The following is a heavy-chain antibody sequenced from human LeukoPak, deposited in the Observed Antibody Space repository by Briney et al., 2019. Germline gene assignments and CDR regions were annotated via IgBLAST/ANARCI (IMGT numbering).Heavy chain of an antibody. CDR3: ASIAVPHGNS. Sequence: GESLKISCKGSGYSFTNYWIGWVRQMPGEGLEWMGIIYPGDSDTRNSTSFRAQFTISADKSISTAYLQWSSLKASDTAMYYCASIAVPHGNSWGQGTLVTVSS. D-gene: IGHD6-19*01. J-gene: IGHJ4*02. V-gene: IGHV5-51*01. CDR2: IYPGDSDT. CDR1: GYSFTNYW.